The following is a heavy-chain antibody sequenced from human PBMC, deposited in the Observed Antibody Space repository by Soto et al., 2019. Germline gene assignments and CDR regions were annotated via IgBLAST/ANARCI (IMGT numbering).Heavy chain of an antibody. CDR3: ARVLYYYGSGSYWGWFDP. J-gene: IGHJ5*02. D-gene: IGHD3-10*01. V-gene: IGHV4-30-2*01. CDR1: GGSISSGGYS. Sequence: QLQLQESGSGLVKPSQTLSLTCAVSGGSISSGGYSWSWIRQPPGKGLEWIGYIYHSGSTYYNPSLKSRVTISVDRSKNQFSLKLSSVTAADTAVYYCARVLYYYGSGSYWGWFDPWGQGTLVTVSS. CDR2: IYHSGST.